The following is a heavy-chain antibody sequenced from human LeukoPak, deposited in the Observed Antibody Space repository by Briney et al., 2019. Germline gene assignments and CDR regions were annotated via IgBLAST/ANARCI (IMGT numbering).Heavy chain of an antibody. D-gene: IGHD3-22*01. CDR1: GFTFSNAW. J-gene: IGHJ4*02. Sequence: GGSLRLSCAASGFTFSNAWMSWVRQAPGKGLEWVGRIKSKTDGGTTDYAAPVKGRFTISRDDSKNTLYLQMNSLRAEDTAVYYCARGVVVVKGKSLFDYWGQGTLVTVSS. V-gene: IGHV3-15*01. CDR3: ARGVVVVKGKSLFDY. CDR2: IKSKTDGGTT.